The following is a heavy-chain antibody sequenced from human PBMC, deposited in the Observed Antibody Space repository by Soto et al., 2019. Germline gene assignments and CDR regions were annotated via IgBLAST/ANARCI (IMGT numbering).Heavy chain of an antibody. CDR3: ARDRAHFYESSGRLDL. J-gene: IGHJ4*02. D-gene: IGHD3-22*01. V-gene: IGHV4-30-4*01. CDR1: GDSMNNGDYF. CDR2: ISYSGST. Sequence: PSETLSLTCSVSGDSMNNGDYFWTWIRQTPGKGLQWIGYISYSGSTFYNPSLKTRLAMSVDTSKNQFSVSLRSVTAADTAVYYCARDRAHFYESSGRLDLWGQGMLVTVSS.